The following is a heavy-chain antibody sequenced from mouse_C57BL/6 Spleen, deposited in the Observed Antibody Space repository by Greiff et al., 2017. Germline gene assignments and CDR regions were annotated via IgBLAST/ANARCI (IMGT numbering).Heavy chain of an antibody. D-gene: IGHD3-3*01. V-gene: IGHV5-4*03. Sequence: EVMLVESGGGLVKPGGSLKLSCAASGFTFSSYAMSWVRQTPEKRLEWVANISDGGSYTYYTDNVKGRITISRDKTNNNLYLQMSHLKSEDTAMYYCARYKLAGLDYWGQGTTLTVSS. CDR1: GFTFSSYA. CDR2: ISDGGSYT. J-gene: IGHJ2*01. CDR3: ARYKLAGLDY.